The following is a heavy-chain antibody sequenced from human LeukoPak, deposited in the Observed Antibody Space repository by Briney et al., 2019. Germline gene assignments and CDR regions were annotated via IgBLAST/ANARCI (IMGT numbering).Heavy chain of an antibody. J-gene: IGHJ4*02. CDR1: GYTFTGYY. CDR2: ISTYNANT. CDR3: ARGWELQN. Sequence: ASVKVSCKASGYTFTGYYMHWVRQAPGQGLEWMGWISTYNANTDYAQKLQGRVTMTTDTSTSTAYMELRSLRSDDTAVYYCARGWELQNWGQGTLVTVSS. V-gene: IGHV1-18*04. D-gene: IGHD4-23*01.